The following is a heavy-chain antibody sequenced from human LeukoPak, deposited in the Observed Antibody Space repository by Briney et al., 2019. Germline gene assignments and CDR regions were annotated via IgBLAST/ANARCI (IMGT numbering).Heavy chain of an antibody. CDR1: GYTFTGYY. V-gene: IGHV1-2*02. CDR2: INPNSGGT. D-gene: IGHD6-6*01. J-gene: IGHJ2*01. CDR3: ARDRSSSSSSSYFDL. Sequence: ASVKVSCKASGYTFTGYYVHWVRQAPGQGLEWMGWINPNSGGTNYAQKFQGRVTMTRDTSISTAYMELSRLRSDDTAVYYCARDRSSSSSSSYFDLWGRGTLVTVSS.